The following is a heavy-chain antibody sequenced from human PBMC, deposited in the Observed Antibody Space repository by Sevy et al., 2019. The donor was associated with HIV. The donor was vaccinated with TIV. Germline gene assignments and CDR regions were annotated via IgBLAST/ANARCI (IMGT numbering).Heavy chain of an antibody. CDR1: GFTFSSYS. CDR3: ARVLTPLFADAFDI. J-gene: IGHJ3*02. Sequence: GGSLRLSCAASGFTFSSYSMNWVRQAPGKGLEWVSYISSSSTIYYADSVKGRFTISRDNAKNSLYLQMNSLRAEDTAVYYCARVLTPLFADAFDIWGQGTMVTVSS. D-gene: IGHD2-15*01. CDR2: ISSSSTI. V-gene: IGHV3-48*01.